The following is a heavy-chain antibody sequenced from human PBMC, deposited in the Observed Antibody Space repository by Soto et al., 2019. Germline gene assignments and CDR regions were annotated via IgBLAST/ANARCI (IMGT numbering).Heavy chain of an antibody. Sequence: GASVKVSCKASGYTFTSYAMHWVRQAPGQRLEWMGWINAGNGNTKYSQKFQGRVTITRDTSASTAYMELSSLRSEDTAVYYCARTGGGYSYGYISDYYGMDVWGQRTTVTVSS. V-gene: IGHV1-3*01. J-gene: IGHJ6*02. CDR2: INAGNGNT. CDR3: ARTGGGYSYGYISDYYGMDV. D-gene: IGHD5-18*01. CDR1: GYTFTSYA.